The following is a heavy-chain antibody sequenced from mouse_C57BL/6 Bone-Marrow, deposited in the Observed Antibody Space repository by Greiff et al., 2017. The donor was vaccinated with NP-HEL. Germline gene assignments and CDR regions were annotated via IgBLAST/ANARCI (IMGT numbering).Heavy chain of an antibody. V-gene: IGHV5-6*01. Sequence: EVQRVESGGDLVKPGGSLKLSCAASGFTFSSYGMSWVRQTPDKRLEWVATISSGGSYTYYPDSVKGRFTISRDNAKNTLYLQMSSLKSEDTAMYYCARRAYFYFDYWGQGTTLTVSS. CDR3: ARRAYFYFDY. CDR2: ISSGGSYT. CDR1: GFTFSSYG. D-gene: IGHD2-10*01. J-gene: IGHJ2*01.